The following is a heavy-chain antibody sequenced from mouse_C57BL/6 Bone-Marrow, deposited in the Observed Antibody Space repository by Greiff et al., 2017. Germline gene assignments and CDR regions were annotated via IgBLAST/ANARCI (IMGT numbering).Heavy chain of an antibody. CDR3: ALLIYYYGSAWFAY. V-gene: IGHV1-69*01. J-gene: IGHJ3*01. CDR2: IDPSDSYT. Sequence: VKLQQPGAELVMPGASVKLSCKASGYTFTSYWMPWVKQRPGQGLEWIGEIDPSDSYTNYNQKFKGKSTLTVDKSSSTAYMQLSSLTSEDSAVYYCALLIYYYGSAWFAYWGQGTLVTVSA. D-gene: IGHD1-1*01. CDR1: GYTFTSYW.